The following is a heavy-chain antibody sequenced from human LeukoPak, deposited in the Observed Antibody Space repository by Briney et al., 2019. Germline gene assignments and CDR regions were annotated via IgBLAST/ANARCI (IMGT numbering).Heavy chain of an antibody. CDR1: GGSISSSTYY. Sequence: SETLSLTCTVSGGSISSSTYYWGWIRQPPGKGLEWIGSITYSGSTYYNPSLKSRVTISVGTSKNQFSLKLISVTAADTAVYYCARDLDYYDSTWFDPWGQGTLVTVSS. CDR2: ITYSGST. V-gene: IGHV4-39*07. J-gene: IGHJ5*02. CDR3: ARDLDYYDSTWFDP. D-gene: IGHD3-22*01.